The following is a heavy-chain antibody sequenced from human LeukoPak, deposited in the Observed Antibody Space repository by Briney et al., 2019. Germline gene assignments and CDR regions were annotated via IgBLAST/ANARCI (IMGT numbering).Heavy chain of an antibody. CDR1: GGSFSGYY. CDR2: INHSGST. J-gene: IGHJ2*01. D-gene: IGHD3-10*01. Sequence: SETLSLTCAVYGGSFSGYYWSWIRQPPGKGLGWIGEINHSGSTNYNPSLKSRVTISVDTSKNQFSLKLSSVTAADTAVYYCARGIVRGVYPPWYFDLWGRGTLVTVSS. V-gene: IGHV4-34*01. CDR3: ARGIVRGVYPPWYFDL.